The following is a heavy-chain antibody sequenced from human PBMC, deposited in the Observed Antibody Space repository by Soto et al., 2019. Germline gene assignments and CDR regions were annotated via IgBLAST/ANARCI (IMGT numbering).Heavy chain of an antibody. D-gene: IGHD6-19*01. V-gene: IGHV3-23*01. CDR1: GFTFSTYA. CDR2: ISARGGST. J-gene: IGHJ4*02. Sequence: GGSLRLSCAASGFTFSTYAMSWVRQAPGKGLEWVSTISARGGSTHYADSVKGRFTISRGNSENTLYLQMNSLRVEDTAVYYCAKGGEAVAGPLFDYWGQGTLVTVSS. CDR3: AKGGEAVAGPLFDY.